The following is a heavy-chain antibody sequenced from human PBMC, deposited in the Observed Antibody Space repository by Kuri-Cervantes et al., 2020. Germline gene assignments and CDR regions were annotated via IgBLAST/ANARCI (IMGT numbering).Heavy chain of an antibody. CDR3: ARQNGSSGYYFVAFDF. CDR1: GGSISSSSYY. CDR2: IYYSGSN. D-gene: IGHD3-22*01. J-gene: IGHJ3*01. Sequence: GSLRLSCTVSGGSISSSSYYWGWIRQRPGKGRVWIGRIYYSGSNYYNPSLKSRVTISVDTTKNQFSLKLSTVTAADTAVYYCARQNGSSGYYFVAFDFWGQGTMVTVSS. V-gene: IGHV4-39*01.